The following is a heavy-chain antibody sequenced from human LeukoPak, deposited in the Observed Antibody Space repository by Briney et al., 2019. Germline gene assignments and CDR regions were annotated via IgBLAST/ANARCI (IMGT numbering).Heavy chain of an antibody. J-gene: IGHJ6*03. V-gene: IGHV3-11*04. CDR1: RFSVSDSD. D-gene: IGHD5-24*01. Sequence: GGSLRLSCAASRFSVSDSDMSWIRQAPGKGLEWISYIIESGGSTYYADSVTGRFTISRDNAKNSLYLQMESLRDEDTAVYYCGSHVETFYMDVWGKGTTVTVSS. CDR2: IIESGGST. CDR3: GSHVETFYMDV.